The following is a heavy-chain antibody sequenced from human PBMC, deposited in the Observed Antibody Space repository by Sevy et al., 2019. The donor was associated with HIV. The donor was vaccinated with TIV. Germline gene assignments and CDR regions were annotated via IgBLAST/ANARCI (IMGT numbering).Heavy chain of an antibody. CDR1: DGSFSGYY. Sequence: SETLSLTCAVHDGSFSGYYWNWIRQLPGKGLEWIGEINESGITYYNPSLKSRVTISVDTSKKQFSLKLNSVTAVDSXXXXXAXSXXVVVVPGAPSWFDPWGQGTLVTVSS. V-gene: IGHV4-34*01. CDR3: AXSXXVVVVPGAPSWFDP. J-gene: IGHJ5*02. CDR2: INESGIT. D-gene: IGHD2-2*01.